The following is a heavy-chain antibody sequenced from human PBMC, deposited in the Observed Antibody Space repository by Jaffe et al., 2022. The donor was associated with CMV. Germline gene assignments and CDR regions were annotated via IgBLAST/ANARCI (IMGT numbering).Heavy chain of an antibody. CDR2: IYYSGST. CDR3: ARGGIVGDDFDY. Sequence: QVQLQESGPGLVKPSETLSLTCTVSGGSISSYYWSWIRQPPGKGLEWIGYIYYSGSTNYNPSLKSRVTISVDTSKNQFSLKLSSVTAADTAVYYCARGGIVGDDFDYWGQGTLVTVSS. V-gene: IGHV4-59*01. CDR1: GGSISSYY. D-gene: IGHD1-26*01. J-gene: IGHJ4*02.